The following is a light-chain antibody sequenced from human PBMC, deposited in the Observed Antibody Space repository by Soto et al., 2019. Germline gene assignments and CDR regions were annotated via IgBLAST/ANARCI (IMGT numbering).Light chain of an antibody. J-gene: IGKJ2*01. V-gene: IGKV3-20*01. CDR1: RSFASSD. CDR2: AAS. Sequence: EIVLTQSPGTLSLSPGERATLSCRASRSFASSDLAWYQQKPGQAPRLLIYAASIRATGIPDRFSGSASGTDFTLAISSLDPEDFAVYYCQQYCSSPPYSFGQGTKLEIK. CDR3: QQYCSSPPYS.